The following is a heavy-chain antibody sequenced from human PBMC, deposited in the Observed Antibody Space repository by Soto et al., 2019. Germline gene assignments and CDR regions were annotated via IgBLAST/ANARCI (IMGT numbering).Heavy chain of an antibody. CDR3: AKPAVFCGIAARIVDY. V-gene: IGHV1-69*13. J-gene: IGHJ4*02. D-gene: IGHD6-6*01. Sequence: SVKVSCKASGGTFSSYAISWVRQAPGQGLEWMGGIIPIFGTANYAQKFQGRVTITADESTSTAYMELSSLRSEDTAVYYCAKPAVFCGIAARIVDYWGQGTLVTVSS. CDR1: GGTFSSYA. CDR2: IIPIFGTA.